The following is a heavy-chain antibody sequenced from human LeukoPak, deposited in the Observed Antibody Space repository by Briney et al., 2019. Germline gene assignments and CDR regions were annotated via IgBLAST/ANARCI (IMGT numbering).Heavy chain of an antibody. CDR1: GGSFSGYY. CDR2: INHSGST. J-gene: IGHJ4*02. Sequence: PSETLSLTCAVYGGSFSGYYWSWIRQPPGKGLEWIGEINHSGSTNYNPSLKSRVTISVDTSKNQFSLKLSSVTAADTAVYYCARGRPSFYGQPYYFDYWGQGTLVTVSS. CDR3: ARGRPSFYGQPYYFDY. V-gene: IGHV4-34*01. D-gene: IGHD3-10*01.